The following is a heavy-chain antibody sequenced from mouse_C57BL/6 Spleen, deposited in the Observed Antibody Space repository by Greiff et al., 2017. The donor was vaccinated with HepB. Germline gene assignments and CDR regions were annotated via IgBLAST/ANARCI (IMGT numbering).Heavy chain of an antibody. V-gene: IGHV5-4*01. D-gene: IGHD1-1*01. J-gene: IGHJ3*01. Sequence: EVQVVESGGGLVKPGGSLKLSCAASGFTFSSYAMSWVRQTPEKRLEWVATISDGGSYTYYPDNVKGRFTISRDNAKNNLYLQMSHLKSEDTAMYYCARGRRTGGCFAYWGQGTLVTVSA. CDR2: ISDGGSYT. CDR3: ARGRRTGGCFAY. CDR1: GFTFSSYA.